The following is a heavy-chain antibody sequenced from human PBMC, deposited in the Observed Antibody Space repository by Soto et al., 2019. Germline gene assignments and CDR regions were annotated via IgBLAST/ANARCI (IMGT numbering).Heavy chain of an antibody. CDR1: GYTFTHYF. J-gene: IGHJ4*02. CDR3: ARVPGHKNSRGDF. V-gene: IGHV1-2*02. D-gene: IGHD3-10*01. Sequence: QVRLVQSGPEVRRPGASVTVSCKASGYTFTHYFIHWVRRAPGQGLEWMGYNNPKSGDTHYSQTFRGRVSMTVDTSTDTASVGLSSLKSDDTAVYFCARVPGHKNSRGDFWGQGTPITVSS. CDR2: NNPKSGDT.